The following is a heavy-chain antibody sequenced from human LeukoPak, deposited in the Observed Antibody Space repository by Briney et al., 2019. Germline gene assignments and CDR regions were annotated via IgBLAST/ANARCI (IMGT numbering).Heavy chain of an antibody. CDR3: AKDPFSGRMGAFDI. J-gene: IGHJ3*02. CDR1: GFTFSDYA. Sequence: GGSLRLSCAASGFTFSDYAMSWVRQAPGKGLEWVSVIGGSGDSIYYADSVKGRFTISRDKSKNTLYLQMNSLRAEDTAVYYCAKDPFSGRMGAFDIWGQGTMVTVSS. CDR2: IGGSGDSI. D-gene: IGHD1-26*01. V-gene: IGHV3-23*01.